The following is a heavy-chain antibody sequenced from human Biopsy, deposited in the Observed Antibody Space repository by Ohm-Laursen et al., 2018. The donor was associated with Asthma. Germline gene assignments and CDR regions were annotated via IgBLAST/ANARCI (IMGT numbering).Heavy chain of an antibody. CDR2: IDQSGCT. V-gene: IGHV4-34*01. D-gene: IGHD1-20*01. CDR3: ARAAITGIRGWFDP. J-gene: IGHJ5*02. Sequence: WVRQPPGEGLEWIGEIDQSGCTNYNPSLKSRVTISADTSKNQFHLNLSSVTAADTAVYFCARAAITGIRGWFDPWGQGTQVTVSP.